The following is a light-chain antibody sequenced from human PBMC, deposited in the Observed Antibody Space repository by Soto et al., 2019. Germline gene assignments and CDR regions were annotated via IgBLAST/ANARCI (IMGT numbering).Light chain of an antibody. J-gene: IGKJ1*01. V-gene: IGKV1-27*01. CDR1: QGVNNY. Sequence: DIPMTQSPSSLSASVGDRVTITCRASQGVNNYLAWYQQRPGRAPKLLIYAASTLESGVPSRFSGSGSGTDFTLSISSLQPEDIATYSCQEYYSAPWTFGQGTTVEIK. CDR2: AAS. CDR3: QEYYSAPWT.